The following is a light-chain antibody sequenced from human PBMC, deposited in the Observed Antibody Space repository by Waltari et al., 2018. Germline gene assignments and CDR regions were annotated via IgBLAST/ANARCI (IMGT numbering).Light chain of an antibody. CDR3: QQSYSTPT. CDR2: AAS. Sequence: DIQMTQSPSSLSASVGDRVTITCLASQSISSYFSWYQQKQRKAPKLLIYAASSLQSGVPTRCSASGSGTDFTLTISSLQPEDSATYYCQQSYSTPTFGQGTKLEIK. J-gene: IGKJ2*01. V-gene: IGKV1-39*01. CDR1: QSISSY.